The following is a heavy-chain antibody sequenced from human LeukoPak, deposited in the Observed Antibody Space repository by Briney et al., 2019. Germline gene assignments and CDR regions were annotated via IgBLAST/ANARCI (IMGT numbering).Heavy chain of an antibody. CDR3: ARGTIYYYYGMDV. CDR2: ISSSGSTI. Sequence: GGSLRVSCAASGFTFSDYYMSWIRQAPGKGLEWVSYISSSGSTIYYADSVKGRFTISRDNAKNSLYLQMNSLRAEDMAVYYCARGTIYYYYGMDVWGQGTTVTVSS. D-gene: IGHD1-14*01. V-gene: IGHV3-11*01. J-gene: IGHJ6*02. CDR1: GFTFSDYY.